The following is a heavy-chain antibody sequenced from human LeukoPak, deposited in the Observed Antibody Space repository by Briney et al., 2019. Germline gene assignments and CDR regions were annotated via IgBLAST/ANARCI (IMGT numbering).Heavy chain of an antibody. CDR3: AKSAYYDASGYYREYYFDY. CDR1: GFTFSSYG. J-gene: IGHJ4*02. CDR2: ISGSGGST. Sequence: PSGGSLRLSCAASGFTFSSYGMHWVRQAPGKGLEWVSSISGSGGSTHYADSVKGRFTISRDKTKNTLYLQMNSLRTEDTAVYYCAKSAYYDASGYYREYYFDYWGQGTLVTVSS. V-gene: IGHV3-23*01. D-gene: IGHD3-22*01.